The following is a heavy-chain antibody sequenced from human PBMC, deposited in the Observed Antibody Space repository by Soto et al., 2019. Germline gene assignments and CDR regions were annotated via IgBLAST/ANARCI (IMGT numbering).Heavy chain of an antibody. CDR2: INPSGGST. Sequence: ASLRVACKACGYTFTSYYMHRWRQAPGQGLEWMGIINPSGGSTSYAQKFQGRVTMTRDTSTSTVYMELSSLRSEDTAVYYCARETLRASRNYSTDWFDPWGQGTLFTVSS. D-gene: IGHD1-7*01. V-gene: IGHV1-46*01. CDR1: GYTFTSYY. J-gene: IGHJ5*02. CDR3: ARETLRASRNYSTDWFDP.